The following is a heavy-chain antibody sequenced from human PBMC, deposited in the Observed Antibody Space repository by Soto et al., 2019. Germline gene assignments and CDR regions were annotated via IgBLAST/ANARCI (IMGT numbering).Heavy chain of an antibody. J-gene: IGHJ4*02. CDR3: ASHRGNTYGPYDY. Sequence: VQLQESGPGLVKPSGTLSLTCAVSGGSISSGNWWSWVRQYPRKGLEWIGEISHSGNTNHNPSLKRRVTISIDKSKNQFSLKLTSVTAADTAVYYCASHRGNTYGPYDYWCQGTLVTVSS. D-gene: IGHD5-18*01. CDR1: GGSISSGNW. CDR2: ISHSGNT. V-gene: IGHV4-4*02.